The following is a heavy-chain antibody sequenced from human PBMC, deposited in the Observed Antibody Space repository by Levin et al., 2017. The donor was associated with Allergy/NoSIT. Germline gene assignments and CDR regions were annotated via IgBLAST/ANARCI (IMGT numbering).Heavy chain of an antibody. CDR3: ASGDYRVRGVRSSYYYYYMDV. D-gene: IGHD3-10*01. CDR2: INPSGGST. Sequence: ASVKVSCKASGYTFTSYYMHWVRQAPGQGLEWMGIINPSGGSTSYAQKFQGRVTMTRDTSTSTVYMELSSLRSEDTAVYYCASGDYRVRGVRSSYYYYYMDVWGKGTTVTVSS. V-gene: IGHV1-46*01. J-gene: IGHJ6*03. CDR1: GYTFTSYY.